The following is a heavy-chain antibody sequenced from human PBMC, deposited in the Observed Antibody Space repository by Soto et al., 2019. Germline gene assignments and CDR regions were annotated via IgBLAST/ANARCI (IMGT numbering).Heavy chain of an antibody. Sequence: PSETLYRTCSVSGGSIISYYWRWVRQAPGKVLELIAYFSNSGSTNYNPSLKNRVSISADTSKNQFSLELTSVTAAGTATYFCTRSHHNEPKFAYNGMDVWGQGTTVT. CDR3: TRSHHNEPKFAYNGMDV. CDR1: GGSIISYY. J-gene: IGHJ6*02. CDR2: FSNSGST. D-gene: IGHD3-16*01. V-gene: IGHV4-59*01.